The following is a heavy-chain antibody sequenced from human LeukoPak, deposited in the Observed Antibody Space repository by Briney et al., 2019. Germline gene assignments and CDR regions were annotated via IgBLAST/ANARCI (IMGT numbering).Heavy chain of an antibody. D-gene: IGHD2-2*01. CDR3: AKEDNEYQLPRPGGGYYYYMDV. CDR1: GFTFSSYG. V-gene: IGHV3-30*18. Sequence: PGRSLRLSCAASGFTFSSYGMHWVRQAPGKGLEWVAVISYDGSNKYYADSVKGRLTISRDNSKNTLYLQMNSLRAEDTAVYYCAKEDNEYQLPRPGGGYYYYMDVWGKGTTVTVSS. J-gene: IGHJ6*03. CDR2: ISYDGSNK.